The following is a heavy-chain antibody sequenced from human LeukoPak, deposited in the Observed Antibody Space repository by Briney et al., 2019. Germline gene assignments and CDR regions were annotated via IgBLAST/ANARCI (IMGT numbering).Heavy chain of an antibody. CDR1: GFTFRSYA. Sequence: PGGSLRLSCAASGFTFRSYAMSWVRQAPGKGLEWVSGISGSGGSTYYADSVKGRFTISRDNSKNTLYLQMNSLRAEDTAVYYCARGDYYGSGMYGWFDPWGQGTLVTVSS. D-gene: IGHD3-10*01. CDR2: ISGSGGST. V-gene: IGHV3-23*01. CDR3: ARGDYYGSGMYGWFDP. J-gene: IGHJ5*02.